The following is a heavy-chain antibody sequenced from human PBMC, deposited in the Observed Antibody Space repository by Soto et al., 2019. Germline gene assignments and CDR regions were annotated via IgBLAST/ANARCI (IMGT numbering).Heavy chain of an antibody. Sequence: QITLKESGPTLLKPTQTLTVTCTFSGLEHTTTGVGVGWIRQPPGKALECLAVIYWDDDKRYSTSLRNRLTISKDTSKNQVVLTMSNMDPVDTGTYYCAHRPSLDWGHFDSWGQGALVTVSS. J-gene: IGHJ4*02. D-gene: IGHD7-27*01. CDR3: AHRPSLDWGHFDS. V-gene: IGHV2-5*02. CDR2: IYWDDDK. CDR1: GLEHTTTGVG.